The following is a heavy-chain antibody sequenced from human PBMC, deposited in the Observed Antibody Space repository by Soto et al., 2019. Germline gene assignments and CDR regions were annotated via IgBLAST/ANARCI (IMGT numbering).Heavy chain of an antibody. CDR2: IYYSGST. CDR3: ARHTRNQFDP. J-gene: IGHJ5*02. V-gene: IGHV4-39*01. Sequence: TSETLSLTCTVSRGSISSGTNYWAWIRQPPGKGLEWIANIYYSGSTYYSPSLKSRVAISGDTSKGQLSLKLSPVTAADTAVYYCARHTRNQFDPCGQGTLVTVSS. CDR1: RGSISSGTNY.